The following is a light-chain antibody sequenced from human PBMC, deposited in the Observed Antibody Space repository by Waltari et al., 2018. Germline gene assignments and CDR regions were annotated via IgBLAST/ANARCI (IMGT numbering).Light chain of an antibody. J-gene: IGKJ4*01. CDR2: GAS. CDR1: QSVSSN. Sequence: MTQSPATLSVSPGERATLSCRASQSVSSNLAWYQQKPGKAPKLLIYGASDLHSGGPSRFSGSGAGTDFTLTISSLQAEDFATYYCQQVNSFPATFGGGTTVEIK. V-gene: IGKV1-12*01. CDR3: QQVNSFPAT.